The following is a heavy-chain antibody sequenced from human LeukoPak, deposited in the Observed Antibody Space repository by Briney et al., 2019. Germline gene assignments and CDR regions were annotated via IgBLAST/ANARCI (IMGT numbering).Heavy chain of an antibody. V-gene: IGHV3-74*01. J-gene: IGHJ4*02. D-gene: IGHD3-10*01. Sequence: GGSLRLSCTASGFTFSDYWMHWVREAPGKELVWVSRTNTDGSSTTYADSVKGRFTISRENTKKTLYVEMNSLRAEDTAVYYCARGMTYYYGSGKLDYWGQGSLVTVSS. CDR1: GFTFSDYW. CDR3: ARGMTYYYGSGKLDY. CDR2: TNTDGSST.